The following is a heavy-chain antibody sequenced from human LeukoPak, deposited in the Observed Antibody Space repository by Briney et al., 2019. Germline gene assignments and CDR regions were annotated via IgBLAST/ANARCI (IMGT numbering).Heavy chain of an antibody. CDR1: GGSISTYY. CDR2: IYNSGST. V-gene: IGHV4-59*08. CDR3: ARHFRGYGYAAAGIFDS. D-gene: IGHD5-18*01. J-gene: IGHJ4*02. Sequence: KSSETLSLTCTVSGGSISTYYWSWIRQPSGKGLEWIGYIYNSGSTKYNPSLKSRVTISVDTSKNQFSLKLSSVTAADTAVYYCARHFRGYGYAAAGIFDSWGQGTLVTVSS.